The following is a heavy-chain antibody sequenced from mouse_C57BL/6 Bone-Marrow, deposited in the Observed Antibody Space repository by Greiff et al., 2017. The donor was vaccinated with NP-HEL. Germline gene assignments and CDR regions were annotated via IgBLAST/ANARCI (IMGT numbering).Heavy chain of an antibody. CDR3: ARRCSSYFDY. J-gene: IGHJ2*01. CDR1: GFTFSSYA. Sequence: VQLKESGGGLVKPGGSLKLSCAASGFTFSSYAMSWVRQTPEKRLEWVATISDGGSYTYYPDNVKGRFTISRDNAKNNLYLQMSHLKSEDTAMYYCARRCSSYFDYWGQGTTLTVSS. CDR2: ISDGGSYT. D-gene: IGHD1-1*01. V-gene: IGHV5-4*01.